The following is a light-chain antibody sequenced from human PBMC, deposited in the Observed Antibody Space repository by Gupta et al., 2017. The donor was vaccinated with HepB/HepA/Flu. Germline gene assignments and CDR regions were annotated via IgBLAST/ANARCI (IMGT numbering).Light chain of an antibody. V-gene: IGKV1-39*01. CDR2: AAS. Sequence: DSKMTQSPSSLSAAVGDRVTITCRASQNINNYLNWYHQKPGEVPKLLIYAASSLQSGVPSRFSGSGSGTDFTLTITDLKPEDFGSFFCQQSYVTTRTFGQGTKVEIK. CDR1: QNINNY. J-gene: IGKJ1*01. CDR3: QQSYVTTRT.